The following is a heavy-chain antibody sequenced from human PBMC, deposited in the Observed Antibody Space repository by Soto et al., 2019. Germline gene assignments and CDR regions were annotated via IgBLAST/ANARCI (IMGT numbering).Heavy chain of an antibody. D-gene: IGHD4-17*01. J-gene: IGHJ4*02. CDR2: IYYSGST. CDR3: ARTDYGGYLDC. CDR1: GGSISSYY. Sequence: SETLSLTCTVSGGSISSYYWSWIRQPPGKGLEWIGYIYYSGSTNYNPSLKSRVTISVDTSQNQFSLKLGSVTAADTAVYYCARTDYGGYLDCWGQGALVTVSS. V-gene: IGHV4-59*01.